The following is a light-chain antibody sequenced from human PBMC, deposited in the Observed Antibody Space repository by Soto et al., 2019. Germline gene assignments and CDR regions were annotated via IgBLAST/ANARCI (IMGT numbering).Light chain of an antibody. J-gene: IGKJ2*01. V-gene: IGKV1-39*01. CDR1: QNTRNY. Sequence: DIQMTQSPSSLSASVGDRVNITCRASQNTRNYLNWYQHKPGKAPQLLIYIVSNLESGVPSRFSGSGSGTDFTLTISSLRPEDFTTYYCQQTYETPYTCGQGTNLEI. CDR3: QQTYETPYT. CDR2: IVS.